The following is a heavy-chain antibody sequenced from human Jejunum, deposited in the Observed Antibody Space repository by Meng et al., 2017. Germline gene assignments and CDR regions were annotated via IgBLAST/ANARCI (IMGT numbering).Heavy chain of an antibody. Sequence: QVPLQESWPGCVRPSETLPLIWAVSGGPVGSSGYRWGWPRPPPGKGLEWIGYASTNYNPSLKSRVTISVDTSKNQFSLKLTSVTAADTAVYYCARDHWGSLDYWGQGVLVTVSS. V-gene: IGHV4-61*08. CDR2: AST. D-gene: IGHD7-27*01. CDR3: ARDHWGSLDY. CDR1: GGPVGSSGYR. J-gene: IGHJ4*02.